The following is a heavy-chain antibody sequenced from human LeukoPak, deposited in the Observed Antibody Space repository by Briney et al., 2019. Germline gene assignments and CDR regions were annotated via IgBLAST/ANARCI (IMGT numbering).Heavy chain of an antibody. D-gene: IGHD1-1*01. Sequence: SQTLSLTCAISGDSVSSNSAAWNWIRQSPSRGLEWVGRTYYRSKWYNDYALSVRGRITINPDTSKNQFSLQLNSMAPEDTAVYYCTRGWNSFDYWGQGTLVTVSS. J-gene: IGHJ4*02. CDR3: TRGWNSFDY. V-gene: IGHV6-1*01. CDR1: GDSVSSNSAA. CDR2: TYYRSKWYN.